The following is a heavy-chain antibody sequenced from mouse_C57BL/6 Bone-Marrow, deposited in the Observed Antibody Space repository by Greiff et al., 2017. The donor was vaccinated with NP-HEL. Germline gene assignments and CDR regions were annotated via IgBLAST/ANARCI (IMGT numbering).Heavy chain of an antibody. D-gene: IGHD4-1*01. CDR2: IYPGDGDT. J-gene: IGHJ1*03. CDR1: GYAFSSSW. V-gene: IGHV1-82*01. CDR3: ARRLTGTRWYFDV. Sequence: VKLVESGPELVKPGASVKISCKASGYAFSSSWMNWVKQRPGKGLEWIGRIYPGDGDTNYNGKFKGKATLTADKASSTAYMQLSSLTSEDSAVYFCARRLTGTRWYFDVWGTGTTVTVSS.